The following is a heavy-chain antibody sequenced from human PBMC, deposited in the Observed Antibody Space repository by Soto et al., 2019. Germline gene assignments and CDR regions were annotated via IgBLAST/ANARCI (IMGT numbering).Heavy chain of an antibody. CDR3: ASDRSSMDQGVPYYLDD. Sequence: SVTVSSKASGYTFTDFYMRWVRHAPGQGLKWMGWIIPNSGGTNSAQKVQCRVTMTRDTSISTAYMELSRLRSDDTAVDYCASDRSSMDQGVPYYLDDWGQATLVTVYS. CDR2: IIPNSGGT. J-gene: IGHJ4*02. CDR1: GYTFTDFY. D-gene: IGHD3-10*01. V-gene: IGHV1-2*02.